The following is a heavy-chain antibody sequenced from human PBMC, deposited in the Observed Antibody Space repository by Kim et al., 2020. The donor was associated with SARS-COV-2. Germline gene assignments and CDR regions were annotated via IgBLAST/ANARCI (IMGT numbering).Heavy chain of an antibody. CDR1: GGSFSGYY. V-gene: IGHV4-34*01. Sequence: SETLSLTCAVYGGSFSGYYWSWIRQPPGKGLEWIGETNHSGSTNYNPSPKSRVTISVDTSKNQFSLKLSSVTAADTAVYYCARGARKQLVPRRVYHGMDVWGQGTTVTVSS. CDR2: TNHSGST. J-gene: IGHJ6*02. CDR3: ARGARKQLVPRRVYHGMDV. D-gene: IGHD6-13*01.